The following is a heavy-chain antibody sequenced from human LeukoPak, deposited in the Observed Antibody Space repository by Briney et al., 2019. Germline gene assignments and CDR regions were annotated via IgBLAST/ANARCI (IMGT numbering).Heavy chain of an antibody. CDR3: AKDISAVAGPFDY. J-gene: IGHJ4*02. D-gene: IGHD6-19*01. V-gene: IGHV3-9*03. CDR2: ISWNSGSI. CDR1: GFTFDDYA. Sequence: GGSLRLSCAASGFTFDDYAMHWVRQAPGKGLEWVSGISWNSGSIGYADSVKGRFTISRDNAKNSLYLQMNSLRAEDMALYYCAKDISAVAGPFDYWGQGTPVTVSS.